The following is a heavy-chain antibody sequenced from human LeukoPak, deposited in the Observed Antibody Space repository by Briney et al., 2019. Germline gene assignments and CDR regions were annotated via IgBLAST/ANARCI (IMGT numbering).Heavy chain of an antibody. J-gene: IGHJ4*02. CDR2: IYYSGST. D-gene: IGHD6-19*01. Sequence: SETLSLTCTVSGDSISSGGYYWNWIRQHPGKGLEWIGYIYYSGSTNYNPSLKSRVTISVDTSKNQFSLKLSSVTAADTAVYYCARRDSSGWYEGGFDYWGQGTLVTVSS. V-gene: IGHV4-61*08. CDR3: ARRDSSGWYEGGFDY. CDR1: GDSISSGGYY.